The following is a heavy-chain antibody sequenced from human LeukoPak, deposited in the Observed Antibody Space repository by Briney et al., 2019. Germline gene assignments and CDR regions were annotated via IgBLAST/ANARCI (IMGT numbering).Heavy chain of an antibody. J-gene: IGHJ4*02. CDR1: GFTFSSYW. CDR2: MNSDGSSI. CDR3: ARYDVSDGYRFDY. V-gene: IGHV3-74*01. D-gene: IGHD3-3*01. Sequence: GGSLRLSCAASGFTFSSYWMHWVRQAPGKGLVWVSRMNSDGSSISYADSVKGRFTISRDNAKNTLYLQMNSLRAEDTAVYYCARYDVSDGYRFDYWGQGTLVTVYS.